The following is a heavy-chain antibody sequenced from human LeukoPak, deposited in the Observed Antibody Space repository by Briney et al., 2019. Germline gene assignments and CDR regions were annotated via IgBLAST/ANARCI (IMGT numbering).Heavy chain of an antibody. J-gene: IGHJ6*02. Sequence: GRSLRLSCAASGFTFSSYAMHWVRQAPGKGLEWVAVISYDGSNKYYAGSVKGRFTISRDNSKNTLYLQMNSLRAEDTAVYYCAKKGPQGSWGYYYYYYGMDVWGQGTTVTVSS. V-gene: IGHV3-30-3*02. CDR1: GFTFSSYA. CDR2: ISYDGSNK. CDR3: AKKGPQGSWGYYYYYYGMDV. D-gene: IGHD1-26*01.